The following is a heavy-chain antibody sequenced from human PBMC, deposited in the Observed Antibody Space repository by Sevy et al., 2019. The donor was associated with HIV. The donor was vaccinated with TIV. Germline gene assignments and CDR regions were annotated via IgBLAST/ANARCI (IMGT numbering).Heavy chain of an antibody. J-gene: IGHJ4*02. Sequence: SETLSLTCTVSGASISSSGYYWGWIRQPPGKGLDWIASIRYSGSTYYNPSLRSRVTISADASKNQFSLKLNSVTAADTAVYYCAGPILTYRSGWSYYDHWGQGTVVTVSS. CDR2: IRYSGST. CDR3: AGPILTYRSGWSYYDH. CDR1: GASISSSGYY. V-gene: IGHV4-39*01. D-gene: IGHD6-19*01.